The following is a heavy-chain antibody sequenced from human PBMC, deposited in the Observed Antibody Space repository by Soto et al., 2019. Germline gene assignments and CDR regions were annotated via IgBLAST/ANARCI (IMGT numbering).Heavy chain of an antibody. J-gene: IGHJ4*02. Sequence: SETLSLTCAVYGGSFSGYYWSWIRQPPGKGLEWIGEINHSGSTNYNPSLKSRVTISVDTSKNQFSLKLSSVTAADTAVYYCARYRWSYRHKVRGHYFDYWGQGTLVTAPQ. CDR2: INHSGST. CDR1: GGSFSGYY. D-gene: IGHD3-16*02. CDR3: ARYRWSYRHKVRGHYFDY. V-gene: IGHV4-34*01.